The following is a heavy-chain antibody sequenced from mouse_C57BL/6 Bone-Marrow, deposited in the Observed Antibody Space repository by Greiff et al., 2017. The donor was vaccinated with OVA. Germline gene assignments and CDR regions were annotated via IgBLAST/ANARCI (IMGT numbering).Heavy chain of an antibody. J-gene: IGHJ4*01. CDR2: ISYDGSN. CDR1: GYSITSGYY. Sequence: EVKLQESGPGLVKPSQSLSLTCSVTGYSITSGYYWNWIRQFPGNKLEWMGYISYDGSNNYNPSLKNRISITRDTSKNQFFLKLNSVTTEDTATYYCARHYGYAMDYWGQGTSVTVSS. CDR3: ARHYGYAMDY. V-gene: IGHV3-6*01. D-gene: IGHD1-1*02.